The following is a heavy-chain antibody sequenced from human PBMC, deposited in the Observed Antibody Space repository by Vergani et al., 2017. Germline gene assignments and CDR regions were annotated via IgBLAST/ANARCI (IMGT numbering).Heavy chain of an antibody. V-gene: IGHV3-64*01. Sequence: EVQLVESGGGLVQPGGSLRLSCAASGFTFSSYAMHWVRQAPGKGLEYVSAISSNGGSTYYANSVKGRFTISRDNSKNTLYLQMGSLRAEDMAVYYCARTSDYYGSGSYYKKDAFDIWGQGTMVTVSS. CDR2: ISSNGGST. CDR3: ARTSDYYGSGSYYKKDAFDI. J-gene: IGHJ3*02. CDR1: GFTFSSYA. D-gene: IGHD3-10*01.